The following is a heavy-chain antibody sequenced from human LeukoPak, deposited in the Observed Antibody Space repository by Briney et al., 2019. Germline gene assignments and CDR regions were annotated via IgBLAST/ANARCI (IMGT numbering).Heavy chain of an antibody. V-gene: IGHV3-23*01. CDR3: AKRRYSSGWYSDY. CDR1: GLTVSSNC. CDR2: ISGSGGST. D-gene: IGHD6-19*01. Sequence: PGGSLRLSCAASGLTVSSNCMSWVRQAPGKGLEWVSAISGSGGSTYYADSVKGRFTISRDNSKNTLYLQMNSLRAEDTAVYYCAKRRYSSGWYSDYWGQGTLVTVSS. J-gene: IGHJ4*02.